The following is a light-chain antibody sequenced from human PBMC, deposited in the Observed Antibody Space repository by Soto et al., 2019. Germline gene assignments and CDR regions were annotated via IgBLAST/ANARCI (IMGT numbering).Light chain of an antibody. CDR1: SSDIGGYNY. CDR2: EVT. CDR3: SSYAGSNNWV. J-gene: IGLJ2*01. Sequence: QSALTQPPSASGPPGQSVTISCTGTSSDIGGYNYVSWYQQHPGKAPKVMIYEVTKRPSGVPDRFSGSKSGNTASLTGSGLQAEDEADYYCSSYAGSNNWVFGGGTKVTVL. V-gene: IGLV2-8*01.